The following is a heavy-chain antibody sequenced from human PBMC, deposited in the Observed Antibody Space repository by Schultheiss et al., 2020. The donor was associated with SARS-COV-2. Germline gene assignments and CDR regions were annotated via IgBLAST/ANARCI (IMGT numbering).Heavy chain of an antibody. D-gene: IGHD4-11*01. CDR1: GGSISSSNW. Sequence: GSLRLSCAVSGGSISSSNWWSWVRQPPGKGLEWIGEIYHSGSTNYNPSLKSRVTISVDTSKNQFSLKLSSVTAADTAVYYCARFAPMTNDAFDIWGQGTMVTVSS. CDR2: IYHSGST. V-gene: IGHV4-4*02. CDR3: ARFAPMTNDAFDI. J-gene: IGHJ3*02.